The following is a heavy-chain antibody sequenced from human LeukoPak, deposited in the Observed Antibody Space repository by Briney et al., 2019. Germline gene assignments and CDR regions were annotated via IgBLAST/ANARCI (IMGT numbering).Heavy chain of an antibody. CDR1: GDSISSYH. CDR2: IYYSGST. J-gene: IGHJ4*02. CDR3: ARHYPYGSGSYSPFYFDY. Sequence: SETLSLTCTVSGDSISSYHWSWTRQPPGKGLEWIGYIYYSGSTNYNPSLKSRVTISVDTSKNQFSLKLSSVTAADTGVYYCARHYPYGSGSYSPFYFDYWGQGTLVTVSS. V-gene: IGHV4-59*08. D-gene: IGHD3-10*01.